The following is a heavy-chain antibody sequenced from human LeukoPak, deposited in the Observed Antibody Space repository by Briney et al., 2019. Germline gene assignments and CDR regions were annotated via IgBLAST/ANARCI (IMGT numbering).Heavy chain of an antibody. CDR3: ARDMYYGSGTPMQYGMDV. CDR1: GFTFSSYA. J-gene: IGHJ6*02. CDR2: ISSTGSTK. D-gene: IGHD3-10*01. V-gene: IGHV3-48*04. Sequence: GGSLRLSCAASGFTFSSYAMSWVRQAPGKGLEWVSFISSTGSTKYYADSVKGRFTISRDNAKNSLYLQMNSLRAEDTAVYYCARDMYYGSGTPMQYGMDVWGQGTTVTVSS.